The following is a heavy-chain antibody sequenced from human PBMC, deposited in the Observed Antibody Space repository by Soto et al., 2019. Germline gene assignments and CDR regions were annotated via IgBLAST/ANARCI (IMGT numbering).Heavy chain of an antibody. CDR1: GFSFSSYA. CDR2: ISHDGINK. CDR3: ARDIYSSDYFVKWFEP. Sequence: QVRLVESGGGVVQPERSLRLSCTASGFSFSSYAMCWFRQPPGKGLEWVAVISHDGINKHYADSVKGRVTVSRDNSNHSLDLQLNSLRGEDTAMYYCARDIYSSDYFVKWFEPWGQGTLVTVSS. D-gene: IGHD6-19*01. V-gene: IGHV3-30-3*01. J-gene: IGHJ5*02.